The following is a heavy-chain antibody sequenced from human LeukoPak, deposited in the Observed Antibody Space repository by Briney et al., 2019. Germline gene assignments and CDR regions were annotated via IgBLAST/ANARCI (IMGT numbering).Heavy chain of an antibody. CDR1: GGSISSGDYY. V-gene: IGHV4-30-4*01. Sequence: SETLSLTCTVSGGSISSGDYYWSWIRQPPGKGLEWIGYIYYSGSTYYNPSLKSRVTISVDTSKNQFSLKLSSVTAADTAVYYCARGAWDYVWGSYRLFDPWGQGTLVTVSS. CDR2: IYYSGST. J-gene: IGHJ5*02. D-gene: IGHD3-16*02. CDR3: ARGAWDYVWGSYRLFDP.